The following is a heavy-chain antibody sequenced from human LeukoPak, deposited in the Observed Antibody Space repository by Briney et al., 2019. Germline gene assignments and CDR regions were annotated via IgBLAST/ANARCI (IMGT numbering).Heavy chain of an antibody. V-gene: IGHV4-59*01. CDR3: ARDKGYSSSWTHFDP. D-gene: IGHD6-13*01. CDR2: IYYSGST. CDR1: GGSISSYY. J-gene: IGHJ5*02. Sequence: PSETLSLTCTVSGGSISSYYWSWIRQPPGKGLEWIGYIYYSGSTNYNPSLKSRVTISVDTSKNQFSLKLSSVTAADTAVYYCARDKGYSSSWTHFDPWGQGTLVTVSS.